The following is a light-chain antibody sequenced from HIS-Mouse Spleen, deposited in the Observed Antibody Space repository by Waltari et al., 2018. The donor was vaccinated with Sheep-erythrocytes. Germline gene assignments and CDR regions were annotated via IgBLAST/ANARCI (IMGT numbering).Light chain of an antibody. CDR2: VDS. J-gene: IGLJ2*01. CDR1: NIGSKS. Sequence: SYVLTQPPSVSVAPGKTARITCGGKNIGSKSVHWYQQKPGQAPVLVVYVDSARPSGIPERFSGSNSGNTATLTISRVEAGDEADYYCQVWKVFGGGTKLTVL. CDR3: QVWKV. V-gene: IGLV3-21*03.